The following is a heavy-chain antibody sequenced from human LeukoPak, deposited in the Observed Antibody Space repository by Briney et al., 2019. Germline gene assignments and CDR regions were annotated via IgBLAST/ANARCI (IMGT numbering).Heavy chain of an antibody. V-gene: IGHV4-34*01. CDR2: INHSGST. Sequence: SETLSLTCAVYGGSFSGYYWSWIRQPPGKGLEWIGEINHSGSTNYNPSLKSRVTISVDTSKNQFSLKLSSVTAADTAVYYCARSRGDYYDSSGFNPDLDYWGQGTLVTVSS. J-gene: IGHJ4*02. CDR1: GGSFSGYY. CDR3: ARSRGDYYDSSGFNPDLDY. D-gene: IGHD3-22*01.